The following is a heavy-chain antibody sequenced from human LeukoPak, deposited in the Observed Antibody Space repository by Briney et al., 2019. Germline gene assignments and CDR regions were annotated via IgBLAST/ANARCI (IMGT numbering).Heavy chain of an antibody. J-gene: IGHJ4*02. D-gene: IGHD2-2*01. CDR2: IIPIFGTA. V-gene: IGHV1-69*13. CDR1: GSTFSSYA. CDR3: AIKGIGVPAAIDFDY. Sequence: ASVKVSCKASGSTFSSYAISWVRQAPGQGLEWMGGIIPIFGTANYAQKFQGRVTITADESTSTAYMELSSLRSEDTAVYYCAIKGIGVPAAIDFDYWGQGTLVTVSS.